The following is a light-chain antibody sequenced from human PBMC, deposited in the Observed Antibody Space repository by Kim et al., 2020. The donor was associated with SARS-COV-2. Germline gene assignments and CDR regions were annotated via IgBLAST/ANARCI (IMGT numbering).Light chain of an antibody. V-gene: IGKV1-5*01. Sequence: SATVGDRVTLTCRASQSISSWLAWYQQKPGKAPNLLIYDGSSLEGGAPSRFSGSGSGTEFTLTINNLQPDDLATYYCQQYNNYPYTFGQGTKLEI. CDR3: QQYNNYPYT. CDR1: QSISSW. CDR2: DGS. J-gene: IGKJ2*01.